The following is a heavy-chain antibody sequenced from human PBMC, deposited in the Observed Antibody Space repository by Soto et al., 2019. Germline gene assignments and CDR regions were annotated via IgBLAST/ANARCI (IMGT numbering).Heavy chain of an antibody. J-gene: IGHJ5*02. CDR1: GFTFSSYS. Sequence: PGGSLRLSCAASGFTFSSYSMNWVRQAPGKGLEWVSSISSSSSYIYYADSVKGRFTISRDNAKNSLYLQMNSLRAEDTAVYYCARSSDFWSGYYPHNWFDPWGQGTLVTVSS. CDR3: ARSSDFWSGYYPHNWFDP. D-gene: IGHD3-3*01. CDR2: ISSSSSYI. V-gene: IGHV3-21*01.